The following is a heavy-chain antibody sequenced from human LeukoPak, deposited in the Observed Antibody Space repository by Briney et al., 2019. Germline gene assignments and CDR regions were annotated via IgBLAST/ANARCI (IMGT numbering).Heavy chain of an antibody. J-gene: IGHJ4*02. CDR2: ISSSGSTV. D-gene: IGHD3-22*01. CDR3: ARDNYDSSGYYFD. Sequence: AGGSLRLSCAASGFTSSSYEMNWVRQAPGKGLEWVSYISSSGSTVYYADSVKGRFTISRDNAKNSLYLQMNSLRAEDTAVYYCARDNYDSSGYYFDWGQGTLVTVSS. CDR1: GFTSSSYE. V-gene: IGHV3-48*03.